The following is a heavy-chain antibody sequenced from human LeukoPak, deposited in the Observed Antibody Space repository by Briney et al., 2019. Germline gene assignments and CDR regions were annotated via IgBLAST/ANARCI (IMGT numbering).Heavy chain of an antibody. J-gene: IGHJ4*02. Sequence: SETLSLTCTVSAGSVASYFWNWIRQPPGKGLEWIGYISYSGSTKYNPSLKGRVTIALDTSKKQYSLRLTSVTAADTAVYFCARGFDSKSTHFDSWGQGTLVAVSS. D-gene: IGHD5-12*01. CDR2: ISYSGST. CDR1: AGSVASYF. V-gene: IGHV4-59*02. CDR3: ARGFDSKSTHFDS.